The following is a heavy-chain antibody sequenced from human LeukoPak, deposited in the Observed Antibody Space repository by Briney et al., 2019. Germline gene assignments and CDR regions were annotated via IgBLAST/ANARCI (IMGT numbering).Heavy chain of an antibody. Sequence: ASVSVSCKSSGYTFTSSDINWVRQAAGQGLEWMGWINPNNGRTGYAQKFQGRVTMTANTSISTAYMELRNLRFDDTAVYYCARGRSGLAAAGTYDYWGQGTLITVSS. J-gene: IGHJ4*02. D-gene: IGHD6-13*01. CDR3: ARGRSGLAAAGTYDY. CDR1: GYTFTSSD. CDR2: INPNNGRT. V-gene: IGHV1-8*01.